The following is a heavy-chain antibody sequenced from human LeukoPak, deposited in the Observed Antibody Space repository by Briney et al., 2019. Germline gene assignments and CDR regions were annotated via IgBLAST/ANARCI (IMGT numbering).Heavy chain of an antibody. CDR1: GGSFSGYY. Sequence: SETLSLTCAVYGGSFSGYYWSWIRQPPGKGLEWIGEINHSGSTNYNPSLKSRVTISVDTSKNQFSLKLSSVTAADTAVYYCARGYCSGGSCYSPYYYYYYMDVWGKGTTVTVSS. J-gene: IGHJ6*03. CDR2: INHSGST. CDR3: ARGYCSGGSCYSPYYYYYYMDV. V-gene: IGHV4-34*01. D-gene: IGHD2-15*01.